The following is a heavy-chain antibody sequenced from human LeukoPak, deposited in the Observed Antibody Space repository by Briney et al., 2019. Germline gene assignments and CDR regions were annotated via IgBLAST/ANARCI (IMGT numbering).Heavy chain of an antibody. Sequence: SETLSLTCAVSGDSMTSNNWWSWVRQPPGKGLEWIGDIYHTGRTNYNPSLKSRVTISVDRSKNQFSLKLSSVTAADTAVYYCARVRFLEWLLYPDIWGQGTMVTVSS. CDR3: ARVRFLEWLLYPDI. CDR1: GDSMTSNNW. J-gene: IGHJ3*02. D-gene: IGHD3-3*01. CDR2: IYHTGRT. V-gene: IGHV4-4*02.